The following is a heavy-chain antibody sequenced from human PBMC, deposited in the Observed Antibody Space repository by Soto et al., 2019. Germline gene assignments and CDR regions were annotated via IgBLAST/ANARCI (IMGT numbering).Heavy chain of an antibody. Sequence: QVQLVESGGGVVQPGRSLRLSCAASGFTFSSYGMHWVRQAPGKGLEWVAVIWYDGSNKYYADSVKGRFTISRDNSKNTLYLQMNSLGAEDTAVYYCARVPSSSWYGNYYYYGMDVWGQGTTVTVSS. CDR3: ARVPSSSWYGNYYYYGMDV. J-gene: IGHJ6*02. CDR1: GFTFSSYG. V-gene: IGHV3-33*01. D-gene: IGHD6-13*01. CDR2: IWYDGSNK.